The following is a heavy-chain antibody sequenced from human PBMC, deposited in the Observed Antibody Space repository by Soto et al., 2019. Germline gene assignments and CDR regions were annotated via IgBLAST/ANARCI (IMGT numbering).Heavy chain of an antibody. V-gene: IGHV4-34*01. CDR1: GGSFSAYY. J-gene: IGHJ5*02. Sequence: PSETLSLTCAVYGGSFSAYYWSWIRQPPGKGLEWIGEINHSGSTNYNPSLESRVTISVDTSKNQFSLKLSSVTAADTAVYYCARANWYDLNWFDPWGQGTLVTVSS. D-gene: IGHD1-1*01. CDR3: ARANWYDLNWFDP. CDR2: INHSGST.